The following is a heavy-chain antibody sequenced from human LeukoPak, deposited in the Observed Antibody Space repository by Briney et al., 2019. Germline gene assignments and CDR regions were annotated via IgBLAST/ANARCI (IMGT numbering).Heavy chain of an antibody. Sequence: SETLSLTCTVSGGSISGYYWTWIRQPPGKGLEWIGYFYYSGSSNYNPSLKSRVTMSVDTSKNQFSLKLSSVTAADTAVYYCTREEASAGNWFDPWGQVTLVTVSS. CDR2: FYYSGSS. D-gene: IGHD6-13*01. CDR3: TREEASAGNWFDP. J-gene: IGHJ5*02. CDR1: GGSISGYY. V-gene: IGHV4-59*01.